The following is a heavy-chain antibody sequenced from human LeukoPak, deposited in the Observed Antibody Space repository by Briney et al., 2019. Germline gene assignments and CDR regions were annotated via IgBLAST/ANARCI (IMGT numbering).Heavy chain of an antibody. D-gene: IGHD2-2*01. Sequence: PGGSLRLSCAASGFTFNTYWMSWVRQAPGKGLEWVGFIRSKAYGGTTEYAASVKGRFTISRDDSKSIAYLQMNSLKTEDTAVYYCTRAPYQLSYYFDYWGQGTLVTVSS. J-gene: IGHJ4*02. CDR2: IRSKAYGGTT. CDR3: TRAPYQLSYYFDY. CDR1: GFTFNTYW. V-gene: IGHV3-49*04.